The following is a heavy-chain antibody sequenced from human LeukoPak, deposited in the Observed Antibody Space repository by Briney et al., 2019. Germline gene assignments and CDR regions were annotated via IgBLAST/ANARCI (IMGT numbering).Heavy chain of an antibody. D-gene: IGHD3-9*01. Sequence: ASVKVSCKASGGTLSSYAISWVRQAPGQGLEWMGGIIPIFGTANYAQKFQGRVTITADESTSTAYMELSSLRSEDTAVYYCARAPDILTGYNYYFDYWGQGTLVTVSS. CDR3: ARAPDILTGYNYYFDY. V-gene: IGHV1-69*13. CDR2: IIPIFGTA. CDR1: GGTLSSYA. J-gene: IGHJ4*02.